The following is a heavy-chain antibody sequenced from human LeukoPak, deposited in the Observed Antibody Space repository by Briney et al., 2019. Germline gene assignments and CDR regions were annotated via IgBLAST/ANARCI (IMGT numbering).Heavy chain of an antibody. D-gene: IGHD5-12*01. Sequence: GGSLRLSCAASGFTFRRYGMRWVRQAPGKGLEWVANIQQDGGEKYSVDSMKGRFTISRDNAKNSLYLQMNSLRAEDTAVYYCARVTRGSGYAFDIWGQGTMVTVSS. CDR2: IQQDGGEK. J-gene: IGHJ3*02. V-gene: IGHV3-7*01. CDR1: GFTFRRYG. CDR3: ARVTRGSGYAFDI.